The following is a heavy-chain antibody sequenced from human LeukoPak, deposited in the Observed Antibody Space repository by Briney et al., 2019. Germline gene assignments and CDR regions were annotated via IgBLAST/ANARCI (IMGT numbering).Heavy chain of an antibody. V-gene: IGHV3-30*18. CDR3: AKDPEGEGYFDY. D-gene: IGHD3-10*01. Sequence: PGGSLRLSCAASGFTFSSYGMHWVRQAPGKGLEWVAVISYDGSNKYYADSVKGRFTISRDNSKNTLYLQMNSLRAGDTAVYYCAKDPEGEGYFDYWGQGTLVTVSS. J-gene: IGHJ4*02. CDR1: GFTFSSYG. CDR2: ISYDGSNK.